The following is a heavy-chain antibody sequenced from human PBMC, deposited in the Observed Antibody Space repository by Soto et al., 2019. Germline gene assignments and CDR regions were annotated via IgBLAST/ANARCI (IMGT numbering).Heavy chain of an antibody. Sequence: SETLSLTCPVSDGSISSGGYYWSWIRQHPGKGLEWIGYIYYSGSTYYNPSLKSRVTISVDTSKNQFSLKLSSVTAADTAVYYCARGDVVVVAATLTEYFQHWGQGTLVTVSS. CDR3: ARGDVVVVAATLTEYFQH. D-gene: IGHD2-15*01. J-gene: IGHJ1*01. V-gene: IGHV4-31*03. CDR2: IYYSGST. CDR1: DGSISSGGYY.